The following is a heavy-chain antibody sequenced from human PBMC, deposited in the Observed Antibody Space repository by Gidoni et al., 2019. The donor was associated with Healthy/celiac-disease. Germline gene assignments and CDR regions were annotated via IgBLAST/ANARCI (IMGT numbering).Heavy chain of an antibody. CDR3: ARAGRVGATLDY. CDR2: IYYSGST. D-gene: IGHD1-26*01. J-gene: IGHJ4*02. CDR1: GGSISFYY. V-gene: IGHV4-59*01. Sequence: QLQLQESGPGLVKPAETLSLTCTVSGGSISFYYWSWIRQPPGKGLEWIGYIYYSGSTNYNPSLKSRVTISLDTSKNQFSLKLSSVTAADTAVYYCARAGRVGATLDYWGQGSLVTVSS.